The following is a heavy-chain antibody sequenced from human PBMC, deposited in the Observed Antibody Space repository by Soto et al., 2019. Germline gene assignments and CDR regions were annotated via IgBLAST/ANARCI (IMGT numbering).Heavy chain of an antibody. V-gene: IGHV4-31*03. CDR2: IYYSGST. CDR1: GGSISSGGYY. J-gene: IGHJ4*02. D-gene: IGHD2-2*01. CDR3: ARSSTSANYFDY. Sequence: QVQLQESGPGLVKPSQTLSLTCTVSGGSISSGGYYWSWIRQHPGKGLEGIGSIYYSGSTYYNPSLKSRVTISVDTSKNQFSLKLSSVTAADTAVYYCARSSTSANYFDYWGQGTLVTVSS.